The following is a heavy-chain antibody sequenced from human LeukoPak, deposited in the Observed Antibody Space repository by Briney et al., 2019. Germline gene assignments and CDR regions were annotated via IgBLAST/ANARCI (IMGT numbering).Heavy chain of an antibody. Sequence: GGSLRLSCAASGFTFSSYGKHWVRQAPGKGLEWVSSISSSSSYIYYADSVKGRFTISRDNAKNSLYLQMNSLRAEDTAVHYCARVTTVATIDYWGQGTLVTVSS. D-gene: IGHD4-23*01. V-gene: IGHV3-21*01. CDR3: ARVTTVATIDY. J-gene: IGHJ4*02. CDR1: GFTFSSYG. CDR2: ISSSSSYI.